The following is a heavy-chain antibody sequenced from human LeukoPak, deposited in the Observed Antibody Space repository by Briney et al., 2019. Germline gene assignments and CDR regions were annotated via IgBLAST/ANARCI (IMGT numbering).Heavy chain of an antibody. D-gene: IGHD4-17*01. CDR3: ERDQHGDTAEDAFDI. CDR1: GFTFSSYS. CDR2: ISSSSSYI. Sequence: GGSLRLSCAASGFTFSSYSMNWVRQAPGKGLEWVSSISSSSSYIYYADSVKGRFTISRDNAKNSLYLQMNSLRAEDKAVYYCERDQHGDTAEDAFDIWGQGTMVTVSS. J-gene: IGHJ3*02. V-gene: IGHV3-21*01.